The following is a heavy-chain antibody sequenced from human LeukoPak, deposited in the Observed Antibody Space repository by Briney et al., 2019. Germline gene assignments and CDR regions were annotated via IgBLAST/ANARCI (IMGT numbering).Heavy chain of an antibody. J-gene: IGHJ4*02. V-gene: IGHV3-30*04. CDR1: GFTFSSYA. D-gene: IGHD6-19*01. Sequence: PGRSLRLSCAASGFTFSSYAMHRVRQAPGKGLEWVAVISYDGSNKYYADSVKGRFTISRDNSKNTLYLQMNSLRAEDTAVYYCAREAYSSGWSGGGIDYWGQGTLVTVSS. CDR2: ISYDGSNK. CDR3: AREAYSSGWSGGGIDY.